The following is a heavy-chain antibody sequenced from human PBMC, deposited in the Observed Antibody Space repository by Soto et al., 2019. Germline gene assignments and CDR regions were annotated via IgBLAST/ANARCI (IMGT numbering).Heavy chain of an antibody. J-gene: IGHJ6*03. V-gene: IGHV4-31*03. Sequence: SETLSLTCTVSGGSISSGGYYWSWIRQHPGKGLEWIGYIYYSGSTYYNPSLKSRVTISVDTSKNQFSLKLSSVTAADTAVYYCAREGRGAAYYYGSGSYRPKDYYYMDVWGKGTTVTVSS. CDR2: IYYSGST. CDR1: GGSISSGGYY. D-gene: IGHD3-10*01. CDR3: AREGRGAAYYYGSGSYRPKDYYYMDV.